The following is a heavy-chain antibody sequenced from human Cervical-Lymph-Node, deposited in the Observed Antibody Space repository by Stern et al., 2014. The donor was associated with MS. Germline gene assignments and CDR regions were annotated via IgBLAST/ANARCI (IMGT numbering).Heavy chain of an antibody. V-gene: IGHV4-30-4*01. Sequence: VQLEESGPGLVKPSQTLSLTCTVSGGSISSGDYYWSWIRQPPGQGLEWIGYIYYSGSTYYNPSLKSRVTISVDTSKNQFSLKLSSVTAADTAVYYCARLDSSGDSDAFDIWGQGTMVTVSS. J-gene: IGHJ3*02. CDR2: IYYSGST. CDR1: GGSISSGDYY. D-gene: IGHD3-22*01. CDR3: ARLDSSGDSDAFDI.